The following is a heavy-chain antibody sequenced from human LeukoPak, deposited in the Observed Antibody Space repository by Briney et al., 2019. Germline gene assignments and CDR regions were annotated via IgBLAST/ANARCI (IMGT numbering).Heavy chain of an antibody. V-gene: IGHV3-11*01. D-gene: IGHD5-12*01. Sequence: GGSLRLSCAASGFTLSDYYMSWIRQAPGKGLEWVSYISSSGCTIYYADSVKGRFTISRDNAKNSLYLQMNSLRAEDTAVYYCARDNVGYPNSRPDIWGQGTMVTVSS. CDR1: GFTLSDYY. CDR2: ISSSGCTI. CDR3: ARDNVGYPNSRPDI. J-gene: IGHJ3*02.